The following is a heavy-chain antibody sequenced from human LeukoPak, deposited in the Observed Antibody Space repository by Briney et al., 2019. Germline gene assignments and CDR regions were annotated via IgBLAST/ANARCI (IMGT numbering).Heavy chain of an antibody. CDR3: AREGSSGLDY. CDR2: INPNSGGT. CDR1: GYSFTNYD. V-gene: IGHV1-2*02. J-gene: IGHJ4*02. D-gene: IGHD6-19*01. Sequence: ASVKVSCKASGYSFTNYDINWVRQATGQGLEWMGWINPNSGGTNYAQKFQGRVTMTRDTSISTAYMELSRLRSDDTAVYYCAREGSSGLDYWGQGTLVTVSS.